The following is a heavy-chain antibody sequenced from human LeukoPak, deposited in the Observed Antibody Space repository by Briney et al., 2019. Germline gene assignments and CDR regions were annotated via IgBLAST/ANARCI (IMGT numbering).Heavy chain of an antibody. V-gene: IGHV1-2*02. Sequence: ASVKVSCKASGYTFTAYYIHWMRQAPGQGLEWMGWINPNSGGTNYTQSFQGRVTMTRDTSISTAYMELSRLRSDDTAVYYCAKIYFGSGSYSKQIDYWGQGTLVTVSS. J-gene: IGHJ4*02. CDR2: INPNSGGT. CDR3: AKIYFGSGSYSKQIDY. D-gene: IGHD3-10*01. CDR1: GYTFTAYY.